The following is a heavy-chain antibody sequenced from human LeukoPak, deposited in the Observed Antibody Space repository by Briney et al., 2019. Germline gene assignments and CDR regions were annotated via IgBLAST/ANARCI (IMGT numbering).Heavy chain of an antibody. D-gene: IGHD6-13*01. Sequence: GASVKVSCKVSGYTLTELSMHGVRQAGGKGGEWMGGFDPEDGETIYAQKFQGRVTMTEDTSTDTAYMELSSLRSEDTAVYYCATDRIAAAGTGQFDYWGQGTLVTVSS. V-gene: IGHV1-24*01. CDR3: ATDRIAAAGTGQFDY. J-gene: IGHJ4*02. CDR2: FDPEDGET. CDR1: GYTLTELS.